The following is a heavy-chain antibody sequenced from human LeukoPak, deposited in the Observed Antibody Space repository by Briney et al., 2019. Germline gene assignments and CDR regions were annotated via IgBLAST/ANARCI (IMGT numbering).Heavy chain of an antibody. J-gene: IGHJ4*02. Sequence: PGGSLRLSCAASGFSFSGFAMHWVRQAPGKGLEWVAVISFDGRNKYYTDSVKGRFTISRDNSKNTLYLQMSSLRVEDTAVYYCARDLGPWEILCFDYWGQGTLVTVSS. CDR1: GFSFSGFA. CDR3: ARDLGPWEILCFDY. D-gene: IGHD1-26*01. V-gene: IGHV3-30*04. CDR2: ISFDGRNK.